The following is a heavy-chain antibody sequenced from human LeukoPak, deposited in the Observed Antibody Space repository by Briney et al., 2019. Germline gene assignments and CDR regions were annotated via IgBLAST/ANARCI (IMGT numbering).Heavy chain of an antibody. J-gene: IGHJ4*02. Sequence: SETLSLTCTVSGGSISSYYWSWIRQPPGKGLEWIGYIYYSGSTNYNPSLKSRVTISVDTSKNQFSLKLSSVTAADTAVYYCARVENRGRSYFDYWGQGTLVTVSS. CDR1: GGSISSYY. V-gene: IGHV4-59*01. D-gene: IGHD1-26*01. CDR2: IYYSGST. CDR3: ARVENRGRSYFDY.